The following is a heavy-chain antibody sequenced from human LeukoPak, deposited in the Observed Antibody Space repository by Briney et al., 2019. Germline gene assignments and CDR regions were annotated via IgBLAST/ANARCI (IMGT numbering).Heavy chain of an antibody. CDR3: AREGGYSSSWYSFDY. D-gene: IGHD6-13*01. Sequence: GGSLRLSCAASGFTFSSYSRNWVRQAPGNGLEWVSSISSSSSYIYYADTVKGRFTISRDNAKNSQYLQMNSLRAEDTAVYYCAREGGYSSSWYSFDYWGQGTLVTVPS. CDR1: GFTFSSYS. V-gene: IGHV3-21*01. J-gene: IGHJ4*02. CDR2: ISSSSSYI.